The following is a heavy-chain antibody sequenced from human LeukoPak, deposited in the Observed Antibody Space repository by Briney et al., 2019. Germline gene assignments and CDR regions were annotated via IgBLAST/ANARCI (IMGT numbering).Heavy chain of an antibody. Sequence: GGSLRLSCAASGFTFSSYAMSWVRQAPGKGLEWVSAISGSGGSTYYADSVKRRFTISRDNSKNTLYLQMNSLRAEHPAVYYCALGDTAMLSWGQGTLVTVSS. D-gene: IGHD5-18*01. CDR3: ALGDTAMLS. CDR1: GFTFSSYA. J-gene: IGHJ5*02. CDR2: ISGSGGST. V-gene: IGHV3-23*01.